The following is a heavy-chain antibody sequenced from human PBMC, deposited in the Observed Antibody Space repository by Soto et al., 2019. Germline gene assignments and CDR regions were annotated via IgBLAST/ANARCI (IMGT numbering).Heavy chain of an antibody. Sequence: QVQLVQSGAEVKTPGSSVKVSCTASGDTFNFYTLSWVRQAPGQGLEWMGRIIPMLGMSNYAQKFQGRVTMIADKSTRTVYMVLSGLRSEDTALYYCATNYGSGSTHFDNWGQGTRVTVSS. V-gene: IGHV1-69*02. CDR2: IIPMLGMS. CDR3: ATNYGSGSTHFDN. CDR1: GDTFNFYT. D-gene: IGHD3-10*01. J-gene: IGHJ4*02.